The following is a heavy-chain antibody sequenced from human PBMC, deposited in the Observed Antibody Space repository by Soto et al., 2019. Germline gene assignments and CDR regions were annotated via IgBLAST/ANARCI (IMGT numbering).Heavy chain of an antibody. CDR2: ISYSGST. J-gene: IGHJ4*02. D-gene: IGHD5-18*01. CDR1: GGSISSYY. V-gene: IGHV4-59*01. Sequence: QVQLQESGPGLVKPSETLSLTCTVSGGSISSYYWSWIRQSPGKGLEWIGYISYSGSTKYNPSLKSRVTIPVDTSKNQCALKLSSVTAADTAVYYCARGRGDTAMAWYYWGQGTLVTVSS. CDR3: ARGRGDTAMAWYY.